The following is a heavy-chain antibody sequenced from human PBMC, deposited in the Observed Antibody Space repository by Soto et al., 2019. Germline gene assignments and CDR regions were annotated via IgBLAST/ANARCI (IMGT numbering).Heavy chain of an antibody. CDR2: ISGTGNSA. CDR3: AKEIIVGATPWKDAFDF. CDR1: GFTFNTYA. Sequence: LRLSCAASGFTFNTYAMSWVRQAPGKGLEWVSVISGTGNSAYYADSVKGRFTISRDNSKNTLYLQMNRLRAEDTAVYYCAKEIIVGATPWKDAFDFWGQGTMVTVSS. D-gene: IGHD1-26*01. V-gene: IGHV3-23*01. J-gene: IGHJ3*01.